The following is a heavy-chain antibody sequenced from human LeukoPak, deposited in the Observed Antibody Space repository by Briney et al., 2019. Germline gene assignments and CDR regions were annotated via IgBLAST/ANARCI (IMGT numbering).Heavy chain of an antibody. CDR2: IKQDGSEK. Sequence: AGGSLRLSCAASGFTFSSYWMSWVRQAPGKGLEWVANIKQDGSEKYYVDSVKGRFTISRDNAKNSLYLQMNSLRAEDTAVYYCAREAGYCSSTSCYASFDYWGQGTLVTVSS. V-gene: IGHV3-7*01. CDR3: AREAGYCSSTSCYASFDY. J-gene: IGHJ4*02. D-gene: IGHD2-2*01. CDR1: GFTFSSYW.